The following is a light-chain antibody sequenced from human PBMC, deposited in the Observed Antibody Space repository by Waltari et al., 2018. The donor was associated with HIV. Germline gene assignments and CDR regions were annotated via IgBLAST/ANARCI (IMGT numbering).Light chain of an antibody. CDR2: TTN. CDR3: ASWDANLNGIV. V-gene: IGLV1-44*01. Sequence: QSILTQPPSTSGTPGQRVTISCSGSFSNVGSHTVNWFQHLPGTSPKLLIYTTNQRPSGVPDRFSGSKSGTSASLAISGLQSEDEAVYDCASWDANLNGIVFGGGTKLAVL. CDR1: FSNVGSHT. J-gene: IGLJ3*02.